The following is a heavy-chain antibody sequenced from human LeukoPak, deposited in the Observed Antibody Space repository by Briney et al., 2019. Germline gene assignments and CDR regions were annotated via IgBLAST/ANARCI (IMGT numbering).Heavy chain of an antibody. D-gene: IGHD3-22*01. V-gene: IGHV1-69*04. CDR2: IISILGIA. Sequence: SVKVSCKASGSTFSNYAISWVRQAPGQGLEWMGRIISILGIANYAQKFQARVTITADKSTSTAYMELSSLRSEGTAVYYCARYDSSGYYEDYWGQGTLVTVSS. CDR3: ARYDSSGYYEDY. J-gene: IGHJ4*02. CDR1: GSTFSNYA.